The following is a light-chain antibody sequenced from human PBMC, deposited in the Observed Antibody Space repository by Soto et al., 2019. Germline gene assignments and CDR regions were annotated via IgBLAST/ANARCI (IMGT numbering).Light chain of an antibody. J-gene: IGKJ1*01. V-gene: IGKV3-20*01. CDR3: QQYRSSPPT. CDR1: QSVSSSY. Sequence: EIVLTQSPGTLSLSPGERATLSFRSSQSVSSSYLAWYQQKPGQAPRLLIYASSSRATGIPDRFSGSGSGTDFTLSISRLEPEDFAVYYCQQYRSSPPTFGQGTMVDVK. CDR2: ASS.